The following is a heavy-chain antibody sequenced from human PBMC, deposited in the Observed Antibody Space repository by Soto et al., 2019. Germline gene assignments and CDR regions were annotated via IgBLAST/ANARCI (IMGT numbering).Heavy chain of an antibody. CDR3: AKRFGSSGYYTYFQH. V-gene: IGHV1-18*01. Sequence: ASVKVSCKASGYTFTSYGISWVRQAPGQGLEWMGWISAYNGNTNYARKLQGRVTMTTDTSTSTAYMELRSLRSDDTAVYYCAKRFGSSGYYTYFQHWGQGTLVTVSS. CDR2: ISAYNGNT. D-gene: IGHD3-22*01. J-gene: IGHJ1*01. CDR1: GYTFTSYG.